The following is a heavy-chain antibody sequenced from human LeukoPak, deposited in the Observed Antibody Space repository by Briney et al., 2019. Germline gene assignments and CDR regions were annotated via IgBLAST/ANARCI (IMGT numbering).Heavy chain of an antibody. CDR2: IYSGGST. D-gene: IGHD2-2*01. V-gene: IGHV3-66*01. J-gene: IGHJ3*02. CDR1: GFTVSSNC. CDR3: ARDSRDAFDI. Sequence: GGSLRLSCAASGFTVSSNCMSWVRQAPGKGLEWVSVIYSGGSTYYADSVKGRFTISRDNSKSTLYLQMNSLRAEDTAVYYCARDSRDAFDIWGQGTMVTVSS.